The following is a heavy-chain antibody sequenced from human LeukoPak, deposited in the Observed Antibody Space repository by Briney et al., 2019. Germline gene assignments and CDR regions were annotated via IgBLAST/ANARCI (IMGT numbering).Heavy chain of an antibody. V-gene: IGHV3-20*04. J-gene: IGHJ4*02. Sequence: GGSLRLSCATSGFTFDDNGMSWVRQAPGEGLEWVSSINWNGGSTGYADSVKGRFTISRDNAKNTLYLQMNSLRAEDTAVYYCARGSYEDYWGQGTLVTVSS. CDR2: INWNGGST. CDR1: GFTFDDNG. CDR3: ARGSYEDY. D-gene: IGHD2-2*01.